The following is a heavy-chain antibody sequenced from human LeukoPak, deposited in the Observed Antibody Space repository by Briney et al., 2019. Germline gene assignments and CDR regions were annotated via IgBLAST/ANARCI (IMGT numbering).Heavy chain of an antibody. V-gene: IGHV4-38-2*01. J-gene: IGHJ4*02. CDR1: GYSISSGYY. D-gene: IGHD1-26*01. Sequence: PSETLSLTCAVSGYSISSGYYWGWIRQPPGKGLEWIGNIHYSGSTYYNPSLKSRVTISVDTSKNQFSLKVSSVTAADTAVYYCARGIYSGSYRRGYFDYWGQGTLVTVSS. CDR3: ARGIYSGSYRRGYFDY. CDR2: IHYSGST.